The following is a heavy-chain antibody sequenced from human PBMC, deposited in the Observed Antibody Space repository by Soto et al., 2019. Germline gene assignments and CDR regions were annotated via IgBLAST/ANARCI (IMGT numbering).Heavy chain of an antibody. D-gene: IGHD1-1*01. V-gene: IGHV4-59*08. CDR3: VRQGIGNLRGLVDV. J-gene: IGHJ6*02. Sequence: QVQLQQSGPGLVKPSETLSLTCSVSSGPTSSHNWGWIRQTPGRGLEWIGYVYSTGGTSYNPSLKRRVTITAETSTNHISLTLTSVTAAVTAVYSGVRQGIGNLRGLVDVWGQGTTVRVSS. CDR2: VYSTGGT. CDR1: SGPTSSHN.